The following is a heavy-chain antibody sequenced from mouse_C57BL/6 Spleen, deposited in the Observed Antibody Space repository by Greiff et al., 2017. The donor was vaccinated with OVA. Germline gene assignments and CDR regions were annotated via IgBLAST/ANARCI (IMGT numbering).Heavy chain of an antibody. CDR2: IDPSDSYT. V-gene: IGHV1-59*01. CDR3: ARGNYDYHAMDY. D-gene: IGHD1-1*02. Sequence: VQLQQPGAELVRPGTSVKLSCKASGYTFTSYWMHWVKQRPGQGLEWIGVIDPSDSYTNYNQKFKGKATLTVDTSSSTAYMQLSSLTSEDSAVYYCARGNYDYHAMDYWGQGTSVTVSS. CDR1: GYTFTSYW. J-gene: IGHJ4*01.